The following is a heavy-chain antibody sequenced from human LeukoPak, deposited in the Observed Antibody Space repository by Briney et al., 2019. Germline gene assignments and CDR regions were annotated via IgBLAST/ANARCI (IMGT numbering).Heavy chain of an antibody. V-gene: IGHV3-30-3*01. Sequence: GGSLRLSCAASGFTFSSYAMHWVRQAPGKGLEWVAVISYDGSNKYYADSVKGRFTISRDNSKNTLYLQMNSLRAEDTAMYHCARDGYSSSWSKKHSYYFDYWGQGTLVTVSS. J-gene: IGHJ4*02. CDR2: ISYDGSNK. D-gene: IGHD6-13*01. CDR3: ARDGYSSSWSKKHSYYFDY. CDR1: GFTFSSYA.